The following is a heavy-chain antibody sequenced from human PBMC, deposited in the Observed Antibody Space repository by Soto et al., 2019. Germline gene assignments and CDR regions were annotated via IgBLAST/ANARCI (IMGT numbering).Heavy chain of an antibody. V-gene: IGHV3-11*01. D-gene: IGHD2-15*01. Sequence: QVQLVESGGGLVKPGGSLRLSCAASGFTFSDYYMSWIRQAPGKGLEWVSYISSSGGTIYYADSVKGRFTISRDNAKKSLYLQMNRLRAEDTAVYYCARYCSGGSCYSSRWFDPWGQGTLVTVSS. CDR1: GFTFSDYY. CDR2: ISSSGGTI. J-gene: IGHJ5*02. CDR3: ARYCSGGSCYSSRWFDP.